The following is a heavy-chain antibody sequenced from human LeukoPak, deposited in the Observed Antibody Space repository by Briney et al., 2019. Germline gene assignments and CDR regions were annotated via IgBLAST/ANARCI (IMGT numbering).Heavy chain of an antibody. CDR1: GGSISSYY. Sequence: SETLSLACTVSGGSISSYYWSWIRQPPGKGLEWIGYIYYSGSTNYNPSLKSRVTISVDTSKNQFSLNLSSVTAADTAVYYCARGRYSSGWPKLGYYFDYWGQGTPVTVSS. J-gene: IGHJ4*02. D-gene: IGHD6-19*01. CDR2: IYYSGST. CDR3: ARGRYSSGWPKLGYYFDY. V-gene: IGHV4-59*01.